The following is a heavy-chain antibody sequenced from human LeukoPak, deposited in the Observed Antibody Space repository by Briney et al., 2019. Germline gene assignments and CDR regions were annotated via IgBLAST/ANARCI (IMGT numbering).Heavy chain of an antibody. V-gene: IGHV4-39*01. D-gene: IGHD5-18*01. CDR2: IYYSGST. J-gene: IGHJ6*02. CDR1: GGSISSSSYY. Sequence: SETLSLTCTVSGGSISSSSYYWGWIRQHPGKGLEWIGSIYYSGSTYYNPSLKSRVTISVDTSKNQFSLKLSSVTAADTAVYYCARLIVDTAMVGHYYYYGMDVWGQGTTVTVSS. CDR3: ARLIVDTAMVGHYYYYGMDV.